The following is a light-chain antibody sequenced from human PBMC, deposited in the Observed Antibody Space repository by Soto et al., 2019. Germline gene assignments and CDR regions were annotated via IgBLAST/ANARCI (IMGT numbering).Light chain of an antibody. CDR3: QNYNSFSQFT. V-gene: IGKV1-27*01. Sequence: DIQMTQSPSSLSASVGDRVTITCRASQGISNYLAWYQQKPGKVPKLLIYGASTLQSGVPSRYSGCGSGTDFTLTISSLQPEDVATYYCQNYNSFSQFTFGPGTKVDIK. J-gene: IGKJ3*01. CDR2: GAS. CDR1: QGISNY.